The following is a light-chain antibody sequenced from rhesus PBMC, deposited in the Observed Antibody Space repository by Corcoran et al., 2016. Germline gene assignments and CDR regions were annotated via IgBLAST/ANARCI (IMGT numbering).Light chain of an antibody. Sequence: EIVMTQSPATLSLSPGERATLSCRASQSVSSSLAWYQQKPGQAPRLLIYGASSRATGIPDRFSGSGSGTEFNLTISSLEPEDFAVDDCQQYTNWPYSFGQGTKVEIK. V-gene: IGKV3-42*03. CDR1: QSVSSS. J-gene: IGKJ2*01. CDR3: QQYTNWPYS. CDR2: GAS.